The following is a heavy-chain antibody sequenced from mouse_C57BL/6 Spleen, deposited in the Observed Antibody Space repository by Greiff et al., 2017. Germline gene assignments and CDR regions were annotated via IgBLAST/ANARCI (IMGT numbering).Heavy chain of an antibody. Sequence: VQLQQPGAELVMPGASVKLSCKASGYTFTSYWMHWVKQRPGQGLEWIGEIDPSDSYTNYNQKFKGKSTLTVDKSSSTAYMQLSSLTSEDSAVYYCARMAGSSPFDYWGQGTTLTVSS. CDR2: IDPSDSYT. D-gene: IGHD1-1*01. J-gene: IGHJ2*01. CDR3: ARMAGSSPFDY. V-gene: IGHV1-69*01. CDR1: GYTFTSYW.